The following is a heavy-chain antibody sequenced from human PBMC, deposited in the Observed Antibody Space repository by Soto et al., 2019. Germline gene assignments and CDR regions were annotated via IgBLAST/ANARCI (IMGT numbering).Heavy chain of an antibody. J-gene: IGHJ4*02. CDR1: GFTFRGYW. CDR3: ARQFFVYSNPYHFDY. CDR2: IKQDGSEK. D-gene: IGHD4-4*01. Sequence: PGGSLRLSCAASGFTFRGYWMGWVRQAPGKGLEWVANIKQDGSEKYYVDSVKGRFTISRDNAKNSLYLQMNSLRAEDTAVYYCARQFFVYSNPYHFDYWGQGT. V-gene: IGHV3-7*01.